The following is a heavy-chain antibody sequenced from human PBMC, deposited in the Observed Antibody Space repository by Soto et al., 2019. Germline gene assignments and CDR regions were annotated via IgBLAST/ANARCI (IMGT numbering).Heavy chain of an antibody. Sequence: QVQLQESGPGLVKPSETLSLTCTVSGGSISSYYWSWIRQPPGKGLECIGYIYYSGSTNYNPSLESRVSISVDTSKNQCSLKLSSVTAADTAVYYCARHSAASYNWFDPWGQGTLVTVSS. D-gene: IGHD2-2*01. CDR2: IYYSGST. CDR3: ARHSAASYNWFDP. J-gene: IGHJ5*02. V-gene: IGHV4-59*08. CDR1: GGSISSYY.